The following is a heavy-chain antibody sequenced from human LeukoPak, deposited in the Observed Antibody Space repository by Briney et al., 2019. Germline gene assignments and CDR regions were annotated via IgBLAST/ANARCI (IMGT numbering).Heavy chain of an antibody. J-gene: IGHJ4*02. Sequence: GGSLRLSCAASGFIFSSYPMHWVRQAPDKGLEWVAVISSGGTNTYYADSVKGRFTISRDNSKNTLSLQMNSLSADDTAVYYCAKAPYRYQLPREDYWGQGTLVTVSS. D-gene: IGHD2-2*01. CDR2: ISSGGTNT. CDR3: AKAPYRYQLPREDY. V-gene: IGHV3-30-3*01. CDR1: GFIFSSYP.